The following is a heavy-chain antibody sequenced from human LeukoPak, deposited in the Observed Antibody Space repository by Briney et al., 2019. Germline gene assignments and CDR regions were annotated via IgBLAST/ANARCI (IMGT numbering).Heavy chain of an antibody. CDR1: GFTFDDYA. V-gene: IGHV3-9*01. CDR2: ISWNSGSI. Sequence: PGRSLRLSCAASGFTFDDYAMHWVRQAPGKGLEWVSGISWNSGSIGYADSVKGRFTISRDNAKNSLYLQMNSLRAEDTAFYYCAKSPPSYDILTPSFYFDYWGQGTLVTVSS. D-gene: IGHD3-9*01. CDR3: AKSPPSYDILTPSFYFDY. J-gene: IGHJ4*02.